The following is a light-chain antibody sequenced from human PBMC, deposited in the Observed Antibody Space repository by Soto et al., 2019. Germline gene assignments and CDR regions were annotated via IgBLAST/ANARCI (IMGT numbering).Light chain of an antibody. J-gene: IGKJ3*01. CDR3: QQYDKYVS. V-gene: IGKV1-5*03. CDR1: QTISSW. CDR2: KAS. Sequence: DIQMTQSPSTLSASVGDRVTITCRASQTISSWLAWYQQKPGKAPKLLIYKASTLQIGVPARFSGSGSGTEFTLTISSLQPDDFATYYCQQYDKYVSFGSGTKVEIK.